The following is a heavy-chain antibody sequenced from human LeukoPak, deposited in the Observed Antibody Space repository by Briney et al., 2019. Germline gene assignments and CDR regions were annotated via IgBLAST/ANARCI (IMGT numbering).Heavy chain of an antibody. CDR3: DRDIPNYYEDY. D-gene: IGHD3-22*01. Sequence: PGGPLRLSCAASGFSFSDYYMGWIRQAPGKGLDWVSYISSSGSATYYADSVKGRFTISRDNAENSLFLQMNSLRAEDTAIYYCDRDIPNYYEDYWGQGTVV. CDR2: ISSSGSAT. V-gene: IGHV3-11*01. J-gene: IGHJ4*02. CDR1: GFSFSDYY.